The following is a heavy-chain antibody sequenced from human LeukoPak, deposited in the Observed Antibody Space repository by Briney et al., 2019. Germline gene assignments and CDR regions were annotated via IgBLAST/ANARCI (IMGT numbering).Heavy chain of an antibody. J-gene: IGHJ6*03. Sequence: GASVKVSCKAPGGTFSSYAISWVRQAPGQGLEWMGGIIPIFGTANYAQKFQGRVTITADESTSTAYMELSSLRSEDTAVYYCARVGYSSSPGTAYYYMDVWGKGTTVTISS. CDR3: ARVGYSSSPGTAYYYMDV. V-gene: IGHV1-69*13. D-gene: IGHD6-13*01. CDR1: GGTFSSYA. CDR2: IIPIFGTA.